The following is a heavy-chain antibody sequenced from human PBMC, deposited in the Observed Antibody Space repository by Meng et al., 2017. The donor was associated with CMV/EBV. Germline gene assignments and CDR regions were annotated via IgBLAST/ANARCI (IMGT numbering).Heavy chain of an antibody. CDR3: ARDGSRLGPTWFDP. J-gene: IGHJ5*02. CDR2: ISSSSSYI. V-gene: IGHV3-21*01. CDR1: GFTFSSYS. Sequence: EVQLVXSXXXXXKPXGXXXLSXADSGFTFSSYSMNWVRQAPGKGLEWVSSISSSSSYIYYADSVKGRFTISRDNAKNSLYLQMNSLRAEDTAVYYCARDGSRLGPTWFDPWGQGTLVTVSS. D-gene: IGHD3-16*01.